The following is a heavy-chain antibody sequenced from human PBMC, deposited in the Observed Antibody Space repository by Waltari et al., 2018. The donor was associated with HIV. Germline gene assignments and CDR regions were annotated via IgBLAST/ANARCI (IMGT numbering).Heavy chain of an antibody. D-gene: IGHD2-15*01. J-gene: IGHJ4*02. Sequence: QVQLQESGPGLVKPSQTLSLTCTVTGGSISSGSYYWSWLRQPAGKGLECIGRIYTSGSTNYNPSLKSRVTISVDTSKNQFSLKLSSVTAADTAVYYCARYYCSGGSCSDYWGQGTLVTVSS. CDR1: GGSISSGSYY. CDR2: IYTSGST. CDR3: ARYYCSGGSCSDY. V-gene: IGHV4-61*02.